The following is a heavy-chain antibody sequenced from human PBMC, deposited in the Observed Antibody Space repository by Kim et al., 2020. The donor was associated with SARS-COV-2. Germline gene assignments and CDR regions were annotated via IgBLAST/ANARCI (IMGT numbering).Heavy chain of an antibody. V-gene: IGHV3-30*03. Sequence: GGSLRLSCAASGFTFSSYGMHWVRQAPGKGLEWVAVISYEGSNKYYADSVKGRFTISRDNSKNTLYLQMNSLRAEDTAVYYCAICYYYDSSGYWTKADAFDIWGQGTMVTVSS. J-gene: IGHJ3*02. CDR2: ISYEGSNK. CDR3: AICYYYDSSGYWTKADAFDI. D-gene: IGHD3-22*01. CDR1: GFTFSSYG.